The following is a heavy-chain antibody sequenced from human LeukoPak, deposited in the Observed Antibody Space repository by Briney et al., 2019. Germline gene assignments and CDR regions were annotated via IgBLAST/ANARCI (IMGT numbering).Heavy chain of an antibody. D-gene: IGHD3-22*01. CDR3: AKETTLSTIFITIDY. V-gene: IGHV3-23*01. J-gene: IGHJ4*02. CDR2: VSASGDGT. Sequence: GGSLRLSCAASGFTFSGYAISWVRQAPGKGLEWVSTVSASGDGTYYADSVKGRLTISRDNSKNTLFLQMNSLRAEDTAIYYCAKETTLSTIFITIDYWGQGSLVAVSS. CDR1: GFTFSGYA.